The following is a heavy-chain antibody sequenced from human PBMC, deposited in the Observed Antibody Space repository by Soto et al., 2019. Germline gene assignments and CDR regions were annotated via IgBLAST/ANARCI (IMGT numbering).Heavy chain of an antibody. V-gene: IGHV2-5*01. J-gene: IGHJ4*02. CDR1: GFSLSTSGVG. CDR2: IYWNDDK. CDR3: AHSDDWNDPKWFDY. D-gene: IGHD1-1*01. Sequence: SGPTLVKPTQTLTLTCTFSGFSLSTSGVGVGWIRQPPGKALEWLALIYWNDDKRYSPSLKSRLTITKDTSKNQVVLTMTNMDPVDTATYYCAHSDDWNDPKWFDYWGQGTLVTVSS.